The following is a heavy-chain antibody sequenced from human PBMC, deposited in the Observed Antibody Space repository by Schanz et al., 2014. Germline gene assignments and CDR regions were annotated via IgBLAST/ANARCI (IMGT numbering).Heavy chain of an antibody. CDR2: IGTSGGT. J-gene: IGHJ3*02. V-gene: IGHV3-23*04. CDR1: GFTFSSYA. Sequence: EVQLVESGGGLIQPGGSLRLSCAASGFTFSSYAMSWVRQAPGKGLEWVSTIGTSGGTNYAESVKGRFTISRDNSKNTLYLQMTSLRAEDTAVYYCAKSDAFDIWGQGTLVTVSS. CDR3: AKSDAFDI.